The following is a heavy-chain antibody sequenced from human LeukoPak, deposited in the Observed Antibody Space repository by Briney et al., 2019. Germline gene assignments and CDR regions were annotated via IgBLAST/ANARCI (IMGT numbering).Heavy chain of an antibody. J-gene: IGHJ4*02. CDR3: ARRARGPATAIYYFDY. CDR2: INHSGST. V-gene: IGHV4-34*01. Sequence: SETLSLTCAVYGGSFSGYYWSWIRQPPGKGLEWIGEINHSGSTNYNPSLKSRVTISVDTSKNQFSLKLSSVTAADTAVYYCARRARGPATAIYYFDYWGQGTLDTVSS. CDR1: GGSFSGYY. D-gene: IGHD2-2*01.